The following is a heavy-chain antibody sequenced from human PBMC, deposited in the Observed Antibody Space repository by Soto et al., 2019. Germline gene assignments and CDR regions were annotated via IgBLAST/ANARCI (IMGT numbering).Heavy chain of an antibody. D-gene: IGHD3-10*01. Sequence: PSETLSLTCTVSGSSIGSYYWSWIRQPPGKGLEWIGYVYSSGSTNYNPSLKSRITISVDTSKNQFSLKLTSVTAADTAVYYCARLFGSRHWQNFDFWGQGTLVTVSS. J-gene: IGHJ4*02. V-gene: IGHV4-59*01. CDR2: VYSSGST. CDR1: GSSIGSYY. CDR3: ARLFGSRHWQNFDF.